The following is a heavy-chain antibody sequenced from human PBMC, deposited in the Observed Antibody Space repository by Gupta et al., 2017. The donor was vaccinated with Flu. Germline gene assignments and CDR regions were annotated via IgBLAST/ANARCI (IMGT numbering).Heavy chain of an antibody. D-gene: IGHD3-10*01. Sequence: GRFTISRDDSKNTLYLQMNSLKTEDTAVYYCTTNWLTMVRGFIKSQFDYWGQGTLVTVSS. J-gene: IGHJ4*02. V-gene: IGHV3-15*01. CDR3: TTNWLTMVRGFIKSQFDY.